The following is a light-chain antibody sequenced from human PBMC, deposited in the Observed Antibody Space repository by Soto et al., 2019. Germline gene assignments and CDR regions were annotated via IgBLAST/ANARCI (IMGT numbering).Light chain of an antibody. CDR3: ISNAGSIPYV. CDR2: EVS. CDR1: NSDVGDYNY. V-gene: IGLV2-14*01. J-gene: IGLJ1*01. Sequence: QSVLTQPASVSGSPGQSITISCTGTNSDVGDYNYVSWYQQHPGKAPKLIIYEVSNRPSGISDRFSASKSGNTASLTISGLQAEDEADYYCISNAGSIPYVFRPATKVTVL.